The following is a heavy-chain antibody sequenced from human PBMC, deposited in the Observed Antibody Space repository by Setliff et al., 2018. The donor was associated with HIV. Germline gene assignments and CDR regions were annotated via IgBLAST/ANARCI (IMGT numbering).Heavy chain of an antibody. CDR1: GFAFNKFW. D-gene: IGHD3-16*02. Sequence: PGGSLRLSCAASGFAFNKFWMSWVRQAPGKGLEWLANINRDGSAEAYVGSVKGRFSISRDNAKNTLYLQMNSLRSEDAAVYYCAKDLRSYRCSIASCSHMDVWGKGTTVTVSS. CDR3: AKDLRSYRCSIASCSHMDV. V-gene: IGHV3-7*01. J-gene: IGHJ6*03. CDR2: INRDGSAE.